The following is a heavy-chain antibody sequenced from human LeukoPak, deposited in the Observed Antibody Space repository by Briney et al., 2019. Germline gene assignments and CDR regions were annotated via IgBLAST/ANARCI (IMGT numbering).Heavy chain of an antibody. CDR1: GGSISSYY. CDR2: INHSGST. V-gene: IGHV4-34*01. D-gene: IGHD3-22*01. J-gene: IGHJ4*02. Sequence: PSETLSLTCSVSGGSISSYYWSWIRQPPGKGLEWIGEINHSGSTNYNPSLKSRVTISVDTSKNQFSLKLSSVTAADTAVYYCARRLSDSSGPIGYWGQGTLVTVSS. CDR3: ARRLSDSSGPIGY.